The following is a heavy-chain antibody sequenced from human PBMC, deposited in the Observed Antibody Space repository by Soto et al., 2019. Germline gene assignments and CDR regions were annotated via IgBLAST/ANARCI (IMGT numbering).Heavy chain of an antibody. D-gene: IGHD5-12*01. J-gene: IGHJ6*02. V-gene: IGHV1-69*05. CDR2: IIPIFVTA. Sequence: ASVKVSCKASGGTFSSYAISWVRQAPGQGLEWMGGIIPIFVTANYAQKFQGRVTITRDTSASTAYMELSSLRSEDTAVYYCATSYSGYDYHYYYGMDVWGQGTTVTVSS. CDR1: GGTFSSYA. CDR3: ATSYSGYDYHYYYGMDV.